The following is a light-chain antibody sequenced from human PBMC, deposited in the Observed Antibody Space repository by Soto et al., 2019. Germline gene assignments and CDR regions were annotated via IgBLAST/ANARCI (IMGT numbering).Light chain of an antibody. V-gene: IGKV3-15*01. CDR1: QSVGSN. J-gene: IGKJ1*01. Sequence: IVMTQSPATLSVSPGERATLSCRASQSVGSNLAWYQQKPGQAPRLLIYGASTRATGIPARFSGSGSGTEFTLTISSLQSEDFAVYYCQQYSNWPPGTFGQGTKV. CDR3: QQYSNWPPGT. CDR2: GAS.